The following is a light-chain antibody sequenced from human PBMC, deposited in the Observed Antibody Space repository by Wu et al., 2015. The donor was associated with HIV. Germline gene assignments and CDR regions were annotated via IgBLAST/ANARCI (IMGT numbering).Light chain of an antibody. CDR2: DAS. V-gene: IGKV3-11*01. CDR1: QSVRNY. Sequence: EIVLTQSPATLSLSPGERATLSCRASQSVRNYLAWFQQKPGQAPRLLIYDASNRASGIPARFSGSGSGTDFTLTISSLEPEDFALYYCQQRSTWPVTFGQGTRLEIK. J-gene: IGKJ5*01. CDR3: QQRSTWPVT.